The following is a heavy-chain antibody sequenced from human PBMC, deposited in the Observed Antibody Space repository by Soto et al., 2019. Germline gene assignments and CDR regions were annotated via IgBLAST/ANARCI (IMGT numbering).Heavy chain of an antibody. D-gene: IGHD3-22*01. CDR3: ARHVYYDSSGYYPYYFDY. V-gene: IGHV4-39*01. Sequence: PSETLSLTCTVSGGSISSSSYYWGWIRQPPGKGLEWIGIIYYSGSTYYNPSLKSRVTISVDTSKNQFSLKLSSVTAADTAVYYCARHVYYDSSGYYPYYFDYWGQGTLVTVSS. CDR2: IYYSGST. CDR1: GGSISSSSYY. J-gene: IGHJ4*02.